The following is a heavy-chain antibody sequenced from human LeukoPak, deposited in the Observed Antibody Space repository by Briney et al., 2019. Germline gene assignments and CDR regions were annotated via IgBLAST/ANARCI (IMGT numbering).Heavy chain of an antibody. V-gene: IGHV3-21*01. CDR2: ITSSGSHM. CDR1: GFTFRSYS. CDR3: ASFMTTVTIPDY. D-gene: IGHD4-17*01. J-gene: IGHJ4*02. Sequence: GGSLRLSCAASGFTFRSYSMNWIRHAPGKRLEWLSSITSSGSHMYYADSVKGRFTISRDNAKSSLYLQMNSLSAEDTAVYYCASFMTTVTIPDYWGQGTLVTVSS.